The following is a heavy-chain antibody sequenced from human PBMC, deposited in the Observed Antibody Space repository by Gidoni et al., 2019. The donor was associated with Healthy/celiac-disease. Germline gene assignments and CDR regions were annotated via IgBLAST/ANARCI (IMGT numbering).Heavy chain of an antibody. V-gene: IGHV4-34*01. J-gene: IGHJ4*02. CDR1: GGSFSGYY. D-gene: IGHD1-26*01. CDR2: INHSGST. Sequence: QVQLQQWGAGLLKPSETLSLTCAVYGGSFSGYYWSWIRQPPGKGLEWIGEINHSGSTNYNPSLKSRVTISVDTSKNQFSLKLSSVTAADTAVYYCARGGGSYYGFGYWGQGTLVTVSS. CDR3: ARGGGSYYGFGY.